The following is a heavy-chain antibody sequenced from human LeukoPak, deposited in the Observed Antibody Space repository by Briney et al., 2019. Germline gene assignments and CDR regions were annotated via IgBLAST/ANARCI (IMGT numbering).Heavy chain of an antibody. Sequence: GGSLRLSCAASGFTFSSYWMSWVRQAPGKGLEWVANIKQDGSEKYYVDSVKGRFTISRDNAKNSLYLQMNSLRAEDTAVYYCAREGYYDFWSGRFDYWGQGTLVTVSS. CDR3: AREGYYDFWSGRFDY. CDR2: IKQDGSEK. D-gene: IGHD3-3*01. CDR1: GFTFSSYW. J-gene: IGHJ4*02. V-gene: IGHV3-7*01.